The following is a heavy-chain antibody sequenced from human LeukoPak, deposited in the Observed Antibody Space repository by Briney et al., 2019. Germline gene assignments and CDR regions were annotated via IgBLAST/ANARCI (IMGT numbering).Heavy chain of an antibody. CDR1: GGSISGYY. CDR3: ARDFCSGGSCYSYFHY. CDR2: IYSSGGT. J-gene: IGHJ4*02. Sequence: PSETLSLTCSVSGGSISGYYWGWIRQPPGKGLEWIGYIYSSGGTNYNPSLKSRVTISLDTSKNQFSLRLSSVTAADTAVYYCARDFCSGGSCYSYFHYWGQGTLVTVSS. V-gene: IGHV4-59*01. D-gene: IGHD2-15*01.